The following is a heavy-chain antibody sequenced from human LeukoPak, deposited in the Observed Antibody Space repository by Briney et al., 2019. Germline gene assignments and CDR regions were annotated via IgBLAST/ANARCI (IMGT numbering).Heavy chain of an antibody. J-gene: IGHJ4*02. CDR2: IIPIFGTA. CDR1: GGTFSSYA. D-gene: IGHD2-8*01. Sequence: SVKVSCKASGGTFSSYAISWVRQAPGQGLEWMGGIIPIFGTANYAQKFQGRVTITTDESTSTAYMELSSLRSEDTAVYYCARALEGYCTNGVCWNFDYWGQGTLVTVSS. V-gene: IGHV1-69*05. CDR3: ARALEGYCTNGVCWNFDY.